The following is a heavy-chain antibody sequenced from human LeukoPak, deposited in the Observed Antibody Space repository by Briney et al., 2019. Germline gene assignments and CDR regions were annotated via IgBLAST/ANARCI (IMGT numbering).Heavy chain of an antibody. Sequence: PSETLSLICTVSGGSISTYYWSWIRQSAGKGPEWIGCTNTNGNTNYNPSLKSRVTMSVDTSKTHFSLNLSSVTAADSAVYYCARERLGFRVDVWGKGTMVTVSS. CDR1: GGSISTYY. CDR3: ARERLGFRVDV. V-gene: IGHV4-4*07. CDR2: TNTNGNT. J-gene: IGHJ6*04. D-gene: IGHD6-25*01.